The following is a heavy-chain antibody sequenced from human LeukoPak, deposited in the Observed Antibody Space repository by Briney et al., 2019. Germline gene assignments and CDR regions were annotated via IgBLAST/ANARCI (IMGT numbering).Heavy chain of an antibody. J-gene: IGHJ6*03. Sequence: PGGSLRLSCAASGFTFSSYWMSWVRQAPGKGLEWVANIKQDGSEKYYVDSVKGRFTISRDNAKNSLYLQMNSLRAEDTAVYYCARKGAAMPPYYYYYYMDVWGKGTTVTISS. CDR3: ARKGAAMPPYYYYYYMDV. V-gene: IGHV3-7*01. CDR1: GFTFSSYW. CDR2: IKQDGSEK. D-gene: IGHD2-2*01.